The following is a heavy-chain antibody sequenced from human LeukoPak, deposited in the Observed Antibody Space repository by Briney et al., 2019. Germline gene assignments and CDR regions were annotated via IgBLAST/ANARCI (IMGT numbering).Heavy chain of an antibody. J-gene: IGHJ3*02. V-gene: IGHV3-21*01. D-gene: IGHD6-13*01. CDR3: ARGLRRIAGHHDAFDI. CDR1: GFTFSSYS. CDR2: ISSSSSYI. Sequence: GGSLRLSCAASGFTFSSYSMNWVRQAPGKGLEWVSSISSSSSYIYYADSVKGRFTTSRDNAKNSLYLQMNSLRAEDTAVYYCARGLRRIAGHHDAFDIWGQGTMVTVSS.